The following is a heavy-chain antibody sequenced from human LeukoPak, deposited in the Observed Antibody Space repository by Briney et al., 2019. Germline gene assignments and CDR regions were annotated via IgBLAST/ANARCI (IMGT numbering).Heavy chain of an antibody. D-gene: IGHD6-19*01. CDR2: INHSGNT. CDR3: ARPFLRFSSGWHFDY. Sequence: SETLSLTCAVYGGTFSGYYWSWIRQPPGKGLEWIGEINHSGNTNYNSSLKSRVTISIDTSKNQFSLKLSSVTAADTAIYYCARPFLRFSSGWHFDYWGQGILVTVSS. CDR1: GGTFSGYY. J-gene: IGHJ4*02. V-gene: IGHV4-34*01.